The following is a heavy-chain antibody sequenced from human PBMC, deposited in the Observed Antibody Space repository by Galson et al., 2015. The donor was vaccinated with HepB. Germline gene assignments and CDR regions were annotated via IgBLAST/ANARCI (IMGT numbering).Heavy chain of an antibody. Sequence: QSGAEVKKPGESLRISCKGSGYSFTSYWISWVRQMPGKGLEWMGRIDPSDSYTNYSPSFQGHVTISADKSISTAYLQWSSLKASDTAMYYCARLVSGYSSRVGWFDPWGQGTLVTVSS. V-gene: IGHV5-10-1*01. CDR1: GYSFTSYW. CDR2: IDPSDSYT. D-gene: IGHD6-13*01. J-gene: IGHJ5*02. CDR3: ARLVSGYSSRVGWFDP.